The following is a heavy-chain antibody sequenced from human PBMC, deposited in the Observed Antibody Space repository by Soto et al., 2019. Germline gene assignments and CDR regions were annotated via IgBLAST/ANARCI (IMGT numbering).Heavy chain of an antibody. D-gene: IGHD4-17*01. V-gene: IGHV1-8*01. CDR3: ARGRLYRPDYGDYGYYYYGMDV. Sequence: ASVKVSCKASGYTFTSYDINWVRQATGQGLEWMGWMNPNSGNTGYAQKFQGRVTMTRNTSISTAYMELSSLRSEDTAVYYCARGRLYRPDYGDYGYYYYGMDVWGQGTTVTVSS. CDR2: MNPNSGNT. CDR1: GYTFTSYD. J-gene: IGHJ6*02.